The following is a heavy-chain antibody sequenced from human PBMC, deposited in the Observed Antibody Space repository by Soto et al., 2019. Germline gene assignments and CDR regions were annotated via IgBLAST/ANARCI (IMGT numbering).Heavy chain of an antibody. CDR2: IIPIFGTA. CDR3: ATEEVGSGSYVDYYYGMDV. CDR1: GGTFSSYA. V-gene: IGHV1-69*13. J-gene: IGHJ6*02. D-gene: IGHD3-10*01. Sequence: GASVKVSCKASGGTFSSYAISWVRQAPGQGLEWMGGIIPIFGTANYAQKFQGRVTITADESTSTAYMELSSLRSEDTAVYYCATEEVGSGSYVDYYYGMDVWGQGTTVTVS.